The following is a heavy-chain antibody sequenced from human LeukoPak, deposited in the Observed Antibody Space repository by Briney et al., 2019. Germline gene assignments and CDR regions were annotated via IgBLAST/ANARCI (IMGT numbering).Heavy chain of an antibody. Sequence: PGGSLRLSCAASGFTFDDYAMHWVRQAPGKGLEWVSGISWNSGSIGYADSVKGRFTISRDNAKNSLYLQMNSLRAEDTAVYYCARDQGGMVSYWGQGTLVTVSS. CDR2: ISWNSGSI. D-gene: IGHD2-8*01. V-gene: IGHV3-9*01. J-gene: IGHJ4*02. CDR1: GFTFDDYA. CDR3: ARDQGGMVSY.